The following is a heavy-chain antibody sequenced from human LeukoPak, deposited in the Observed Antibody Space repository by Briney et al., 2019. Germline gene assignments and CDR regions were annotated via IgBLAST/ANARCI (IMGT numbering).Heavy chain of an antibody. CDR3: ARDVIVVVPAAIRPRGFDP. CDR2: ISAYNGST. D-gene: IGHD2-2*01. J-gene: IGHJ5*02. Sequence: ASVKVSCKASGYTFTSYGISWVRQAPGQGLEWMGWISAYNGSTNYAQKLQGRVTMTTDTSTSTAYMVLRSLRSDDTAVYYCARDVIVVVPAAIRPRGFDPWGQGTLVTVSS. CDR1: GYTFTSYG. V-gene: IGHV1-18*01.